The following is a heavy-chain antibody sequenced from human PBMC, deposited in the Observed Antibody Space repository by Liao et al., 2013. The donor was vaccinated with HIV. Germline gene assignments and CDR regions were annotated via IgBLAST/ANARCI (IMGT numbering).Heavy chain of an antibody. J-gene: IGHJ5*02. Sequence: QVQLQESGPGLVKPSETLSLTCTVSGGSISSYYWSWIRQPAGKGLEWIGRIYSSGSANYNPSLKSRVTMSVDTSKNQFSLKLSSVTAADTAVYYCARDAYFDWDNWFDPWGQEPWSPSPQ. CDR3: ARDAYFDWDNWFDP. V-gene: IGHV4-4*07. D-gene: IGHD3-9*01. CDR2: IYSSGSA. CDR1: GGSISSYY.